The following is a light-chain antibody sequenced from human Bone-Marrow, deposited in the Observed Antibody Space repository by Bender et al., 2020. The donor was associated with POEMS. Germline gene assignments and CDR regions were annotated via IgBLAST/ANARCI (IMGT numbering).Light chain of an antibody. CDR3: VAWDASLNGWV. Sequence: QSVLTQPPSASGTPGQTVTISCSGSNSNIGSSYVYWYQQLPGTAPKLLIYRNNERPSGVPDRFSGSKSGTSASLAITGLQSDDEAIYFCVAWDASLNGWVFGGGTKLTVL. CDR1: NSNIGSSY. CDR2: RNN. V-gene: IGLV1-47*01. J-gene: IGLJ3*02.